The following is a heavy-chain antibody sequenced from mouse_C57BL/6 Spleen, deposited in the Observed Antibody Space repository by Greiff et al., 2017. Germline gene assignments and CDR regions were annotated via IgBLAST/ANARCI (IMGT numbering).Heavy chain of an antibody. CDR2: INPNNGGT. Sequence: LKVSGPELVKPGASVKMSCKASGYTFTDYNMHWVKQSHGKSLEWIGYINPNNGGTSYNQKFKGKATLTVNKSSSTAYMELRSLTSEDSAVYYCAKGYYYGSSWYFDVWGTGTTVTVSS. CDR3: AKGYYYGSSWYFDV. J-gene: IGHJ1*03. CDR1: GYTFTDYN. D-gene: IGHD1-1*01. V-gene: IGHV1-22*01.